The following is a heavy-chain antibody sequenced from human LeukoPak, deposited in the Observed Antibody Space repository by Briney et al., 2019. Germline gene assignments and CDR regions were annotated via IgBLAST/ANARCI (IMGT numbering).Heavy chain of an antibody. V-gene: IGHV3-48*04. CDR3: ARDGLNYY. CDR1: GFTFSSYS. J-gene: IGHJ4*02. Sequence: PGGSLRPSCAASGFTFSSYSMNWVRQAPGKGLEWVSYISSSSSTIYYADSVKGRFTISRDNAKNSLYLQMNSLRAEDTAVYYCARDGLNYYWGQGTLVTVSS. CDR2: ISSSSSTI.